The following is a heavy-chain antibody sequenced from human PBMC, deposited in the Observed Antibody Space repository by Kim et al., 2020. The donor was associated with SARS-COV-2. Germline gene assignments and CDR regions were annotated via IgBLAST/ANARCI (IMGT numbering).Heavy chain of an antibody. Sequence: SETLSLTCTVSGGSISSYYWSWIRQPPGKGLEWIWYIYYSGSTNYNPSLKSRVTISVDTSKNQFSLKLSSVTAADTAVYYCARLSSSWYFGIAVAGAFDYWGQGTLVTVSS. J-gene: IGHJ4*02. CDR3: ARLSSSWYFGIAVAGAFDY. CDR2: IYYSGST. V-gene: IGHV4-59*08. D-gene: IGHD6-13*01. CDR1: GGSISSYY.